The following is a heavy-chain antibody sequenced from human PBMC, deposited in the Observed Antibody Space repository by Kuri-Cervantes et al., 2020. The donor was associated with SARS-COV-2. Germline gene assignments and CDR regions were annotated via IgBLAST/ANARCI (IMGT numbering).Heavy chain of an antibody. V-gene: IGHV4-59*01. CDR3: ARGGRLPQFNYYYGMDV. Sequence: GSLRLSCTVSGGSISSYYWSWTRQPPGKGLEWIGYIYYSGSTNYNPSLKSRVTISVDTSKNQFSLKLSSVTAADTAVYYCARGGRLPQFNYYYGMDVWGQGTTVTVSS. CDR1: GGSISSYY. D-gene: IGHD2-15*01. CDR2: IYYSGST. J-gene: IGHJ6*02.